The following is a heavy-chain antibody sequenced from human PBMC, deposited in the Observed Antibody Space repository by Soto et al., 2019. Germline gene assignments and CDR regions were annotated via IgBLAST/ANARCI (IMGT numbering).Heavy chain of an antibody. V-gene: IGHV3-48*02. J-gene: IGHJ4*02. Sequence: GGSLRLSCATSGFTFSDYSMNWVRQAPGKGLEWVSYISSSSSAMYYPDAVKGRFTISRDNSKSPLYLQMNSLRDEDTAVYYCARGRATGYSSGWYYFDYWGQGTLVTVSS. CDR2: ISSSSSAM. D-gene: IGHD6-19*01. CDR3: ARGRATGYSSGWYYFDY. CDR1: GFTFSDYS.